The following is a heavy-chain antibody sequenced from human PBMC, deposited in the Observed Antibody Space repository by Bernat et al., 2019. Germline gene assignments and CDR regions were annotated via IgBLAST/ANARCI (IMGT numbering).Heavy chain of an antibody. CDR3: AKAWGESTSRHMGWNYGMDV. D-gene: IGHD2-2*01. CDR2: ISYDGNNK. J-gene: IGHJ6*02. Sequence: VQLLESGGGLVQPGGSLRLSCAASGFTFSSYAMSWVRQAPGKGLEWVALISYDGNNKFYGDSVKGRFTISRDNSKNTLYLQMYSLRAEDTAVYYCAKAWGESTSRHMGWNYGMDVWGQGTTVTVSS. V-gene: IGHV3-30*18. CDR1: GFTFSSYA.